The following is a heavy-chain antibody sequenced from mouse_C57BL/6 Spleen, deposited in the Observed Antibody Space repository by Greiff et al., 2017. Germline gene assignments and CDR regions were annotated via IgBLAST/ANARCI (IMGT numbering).Heavy chain of an antibody. CDR3: ARPYYSNYGDWYFDV. J-gene: IGHJ1*03. CDR2: IDPSDSYT. V-gene: IGHV1-69*01. D-gene: IGHD2-5*01. Sequence: VKQRPGQGLEWIGEIDPSDSYTNYNQKFKGKSTLTVDKSSSTAYMQLSSLTSEDSAVYYCARPYYSNYGDWYFDVWGTGTTVTVSS.